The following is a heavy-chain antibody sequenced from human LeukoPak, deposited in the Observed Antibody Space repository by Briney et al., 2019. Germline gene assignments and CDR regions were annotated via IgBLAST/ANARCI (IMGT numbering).Heavy chain of an antibody. Sequence: ASVKVSCKVSGYTLTELYMHWVRQAPGKGLEWMGGFDPEDGETIYAQKFQGRVTMTEDTSTDTAYMELSSLRSEDTAVYYCATDSSGSYYFDYWGQGTLVTVSS. J-gene: IGHJ4*02. D-gene: IGHD1-26*01. V-gene: IGHV1-24*01. CDR2: FDPEDGET. CDR1: GYTLTELY. CDR3: ATDSSGSYYFDY.